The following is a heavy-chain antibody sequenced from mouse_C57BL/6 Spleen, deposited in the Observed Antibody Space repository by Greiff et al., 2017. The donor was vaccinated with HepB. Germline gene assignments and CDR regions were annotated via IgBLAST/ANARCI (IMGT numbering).Heavy chain of an antibody. CDR1: GYAFSSYW. CDR3: ARSLDYDFFYAMDY. D-gene: IGHD2-4*01. J-gene: IGHJ4*01. Sequence: VQLQQSGAELVKPGASVKISCKASGYAFSSYWMNWVKQRPGKGLEWIGQIYPGDGDTNYNGKFKGKATLTADKSSSTAYMQLSSLTSEDSAVYFCARSLDYDFFYAMDYWGQGTSVTVSS. V-gene: IGHV1-80*01. CDR2: IYPGDGDT.